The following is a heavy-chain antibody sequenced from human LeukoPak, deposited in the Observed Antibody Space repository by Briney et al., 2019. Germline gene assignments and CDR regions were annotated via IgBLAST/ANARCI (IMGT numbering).Heavy chain of an antibody. CDR1: GFTFSSYG. CDR2: ISYDGSNK. CDR3: AKASGNYYGSGTYPDYFDY. D-gene: IGHD3-10*01. J-gene: IGHJ4*02. V-gene: IGHV3-30*18. Sequence: GGSLRLSCVASGFTFSSYGMHWVRQAPGKGLEWVAVISYDGSNKYYADSVKGRFTISRDNSKNTLYLQMNSLRAEDTAVYYCAKASGNYYGSGTYPDYFDYWGQGTLVTVSS.